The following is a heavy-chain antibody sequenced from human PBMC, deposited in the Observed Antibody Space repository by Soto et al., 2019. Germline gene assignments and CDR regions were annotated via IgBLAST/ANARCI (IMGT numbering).Heavy chain of an antibody. D-gene: IGHD3-10*02. CDR2: IYHSGST. J-gene: IGHJ5*02. V-gene: IGHV4-30-2*01. CDR1: GGSISSGGYS. CDR3: ARVFVTGWFDP. Sequence: SETLSLTCAVSGGSISSGGYSWSWIRQPPGKGLEWIGYIYHSGSTYYNPSLKSRVTISVDRSKNQFSLKLSSVTAADTAVYYCARVFVTGWFDPWGQGTLVTVSS.